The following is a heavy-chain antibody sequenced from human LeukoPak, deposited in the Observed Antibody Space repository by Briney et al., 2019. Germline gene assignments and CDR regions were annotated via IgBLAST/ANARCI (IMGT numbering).Heavy chain of an antibody. CDR2: IYSGGST. D-gene: IGHD3-22*01. J-gene: IGHJ4*02. CDR1: GFTVSSNY. Sequence: GGSLRLSCAASGFTVSSNYMSWVRQAPGKGLEWVSVIYSGGSTCYADSVKGRFTISRDNSKNTLYLQMNSLRAEDTAVYFCARSSGYSPHFDYWGQGILVTVSS. CDR3: ARSSGYSPHFDY. V-gene: IGHV3-53*01.